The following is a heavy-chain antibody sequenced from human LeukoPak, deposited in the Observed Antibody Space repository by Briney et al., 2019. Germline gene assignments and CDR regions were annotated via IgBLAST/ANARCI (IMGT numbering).Heavy chain of an antibody. J-gene: IGHJ4*02. CDR3: ARDRKGSGYSYGYDY. Sequence: SETLSLTCTASGGSISSYYWSWIRQPPGKGLEWIGYIYYSGSTNYNPSLKSRVTISVDTSKNQFSLKLSSVTAADTAVYYCARDRKGSGYSYGYDYWGQGTLVTVSS. V-gene: IGHV4-59*01. CDR2: IYYSGST. D-gene: IGHD5-18*01. CDR1: GGSISSYY.